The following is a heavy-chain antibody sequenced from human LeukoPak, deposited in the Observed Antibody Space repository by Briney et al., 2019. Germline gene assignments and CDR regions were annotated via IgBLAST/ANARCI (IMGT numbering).Heavy chain of an antibody. V-gene: IGHV1-69*04. CDR3: ARQTYCSGGSCSGNPNWFDP. CDR1: GGTFSSYA. D-gene: IGHD2-15*01. Sequence: GASAKVSCKASGGTFSSYAISWVRQAPGQGLEWMGRIIPILGIANYAQKFQGRVTITADKSTSTAYMELSSLRSEDTAVYYCARQTYCSGGSCSGNPNWFDPWGQGTLVTVSS. CDR2: IIPILGIA. J-gene: IGHJ5*02.